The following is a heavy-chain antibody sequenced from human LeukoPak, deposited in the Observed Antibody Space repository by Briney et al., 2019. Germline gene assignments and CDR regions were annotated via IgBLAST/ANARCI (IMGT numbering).Heavy chain of an antibody. CDR1: GGTFTSYA. Sequence: ASVKVSCKASGGTFTSYAMNWVRQAPGQGLEWMGWINTNTGNPTYAQGFTGRFVFSLDTSVSTAYLQISSLKAEDTAVYYCARVKIQLWLRVGAAFDIWGQGTMVTVSS. V-gene: IGHV7-4-1*02. CDR3: ARVKIQLWLRVGAAFDI. CDR2: INTNTGNP. J-gene: IGHJ3*02. D-gene: IGHD5-18*01.